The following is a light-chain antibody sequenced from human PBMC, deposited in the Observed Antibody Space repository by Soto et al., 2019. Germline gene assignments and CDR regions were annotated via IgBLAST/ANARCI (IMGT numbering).Light chain of an antibody. V-gene: IGKV3-15*01. CDR1: QSVSSN. Sequence: EIVMTQSPATLSVSPGERATLSCRATQSVSSNLAWYQQTPGQAPRLLIYGASTRAPGIPAGFSGSGAGTEYTLAISSLQSDDFAVYDCQQYNNFWTFGQGTKVEVK. CDR2: GAS. J-gene: IGKJ1*01. CDR3: QQYNNFWT.